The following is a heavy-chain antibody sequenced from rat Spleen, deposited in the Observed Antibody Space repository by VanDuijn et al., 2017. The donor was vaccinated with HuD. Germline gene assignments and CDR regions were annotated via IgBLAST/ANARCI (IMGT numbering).Heavy chain of an antibody. J-gene: IGHJ3*01. CDR1: GFTFSDYN. CDR3: TRHGGLRNWFAY. D-gene: IGHD1-11*01. CDR2: ISYDGRST. V-gene: IGHV5-7*01. Sequence: EVQLVESGGGLVQPGRSLKLSCAASGFTFSDYNMAWVRQAPKKGLEWVATISYDGRSTNYRDSVKGRFTISRDDAKNTQYLQMDSLRSEDTATYYCTRHGGLRNWFAYWGQGTLVTVSS.